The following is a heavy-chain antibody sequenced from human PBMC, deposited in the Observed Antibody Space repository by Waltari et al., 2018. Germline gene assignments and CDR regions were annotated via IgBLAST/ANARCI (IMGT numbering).Heavy chain of an antibody. V-gene: IGHV1-24*01. J-gene: IGHJ2*01. CDR1: GYTLTEVT. CDR3: ATDHLGHRYFDL. D-gene: IGHD7-27*01. CDR2: FDPEDGET. Sequence: QVQLVQSGAEVKKPGASVKGSCKVSGYTLTEVTLHWVRPAPGKGLEWMGGFDPEDGETIYAQKFQGRVTMTEDTSTDTAYMELSSLRSEDTAVYYCATDHLGHRYFDLWGRGTLVTVSS.